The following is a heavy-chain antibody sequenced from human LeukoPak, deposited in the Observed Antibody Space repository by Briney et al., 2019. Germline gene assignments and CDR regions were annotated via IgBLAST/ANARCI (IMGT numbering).Heavy chain of an antibody. V-gene: IGHV1-46*01. CDR3: ARDPKPVVGATWWWFDP. J-gene: IGHJ5*02. CDR2: INPSGGST. D-gene: IGHD1-26*01. CDR1: GYTFTSYY. Sequence: ASVKVSCKASGYTFTSYYMHWVRQAPGQGLEWMGIINPSGGSTSYAQKFQGRVTMTRDTSTSTVYMELSSLRSEDTAVYCCARDPKPVVGATWWWFDPWGQGTLVTVSS.